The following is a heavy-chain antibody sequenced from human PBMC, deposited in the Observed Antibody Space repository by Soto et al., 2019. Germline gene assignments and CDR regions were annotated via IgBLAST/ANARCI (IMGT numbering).Heavy chain of an antibody. CDR2: ISAYNGNT. Sequence: QVQLVQSGAEVKKPGASVKVSCKASGYTFTSYGISWVRQAPGQGLEWMGWISAYNGNTNYAQKLQGRVTMTTDTSTSTAYMELRSLRSDDTAVYYGARVISIAAAGTPTYADYWGQGTLVTVSS. J-gene: IGHJ4*02. V-gene: IGHV1-18*01. CDR1: GYTFTSYG. D-gene: IGHD6-13*01. CDR3: ARVISIAAAGTPTYADY.